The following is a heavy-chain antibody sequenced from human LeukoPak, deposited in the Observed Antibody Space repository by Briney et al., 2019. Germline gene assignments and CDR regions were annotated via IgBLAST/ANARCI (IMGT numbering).Heavy chain of an antibody. CDR2: IIPIFGTA. CDR3: ARVAVYCSGGSCYLPDLSYFDY. D-gene: IGHD2-15*01. Sequence: SVKVSCXASGGTFSSYAISWVRQAPGQGLAWMGGIIPIFGTANYAQKFQGRVTIIADESTSTAYMELSSLRSEDTAVYYCARVAVYCSGGSCYLPDLSYFDYWGQGTLVTVSS. V-gene: IGHV1-69*13. J-gene: IGHJ4*02. CDR1: GGTFSSYA.